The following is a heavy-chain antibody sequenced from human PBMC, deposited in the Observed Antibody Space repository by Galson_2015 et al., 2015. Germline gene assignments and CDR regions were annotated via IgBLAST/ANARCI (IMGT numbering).Heavy chain of an antibody. CDR1: YRFTSFW. CDR3: VRGFGNHFFPFDY. V-gene: IGHV5-51*01. Sequence: YRFTSFWIGWVRQMPGKGLEWMTMIYPGDSDSRNDPSFQGRVTISVDKSTTTAYLQWTSLRASDTAMYYCVRGFGNHFFPFDYWGRGTRV. CDR2: IYPGDSDS. D-gene: IGHD1-14*01. J-gene: IGHJ4*02.